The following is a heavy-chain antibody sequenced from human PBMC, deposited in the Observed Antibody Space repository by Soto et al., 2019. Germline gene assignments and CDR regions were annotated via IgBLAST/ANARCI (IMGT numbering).Heavy chain of an antibody. CDR3: ARRRGSIFGVVRAFDI. D-gene: IGHD3-3*01. J-gene: IGHJ3*02. V-gene: IGHV4-59*08. Sequence: SETLSLTCTVSGGSISSYYWSWIRQPPGKGLEWIGYIYYSGSTNYNPSLKSRVTISVDTSKNQFSLKLSSVTAADTAVYYCARRRGSIFGVVRAFDIWGQGTMVTVSS. CDR2: IYYSGST. CDR1: GGSISSYY.